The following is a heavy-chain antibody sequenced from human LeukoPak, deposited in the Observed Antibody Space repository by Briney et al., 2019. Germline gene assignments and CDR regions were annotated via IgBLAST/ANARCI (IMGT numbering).Heavy chain of an antibody. CDR3: AKDPYPLVVPADPHGY. J-gene: IGHJ4*02. D-gene: IGHD2-2*01. CDR2: ISGSGGST. Sequence: GGSLRLSCAASGFTFSSYAMSWVRQAPGKGLEWVSAISGSGGSTYYAGSVKGRFTISRDNSKNTLYLQMNSLRAEDTAVYYCAKDPYPLVVPADPHGYWGQGTLVTVSS. V-gene: IGHV3-23*01. CDR1: GFTFSSYA.